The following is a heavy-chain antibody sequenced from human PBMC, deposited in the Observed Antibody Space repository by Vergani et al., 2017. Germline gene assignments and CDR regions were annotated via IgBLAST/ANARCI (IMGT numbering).Heavy chain of an antibody. CDR1: GGSFSGYY. CDR3: ARANYGSGSYSGYNWFDP. CDR2: INHSGGT. Sequence: QVQLRQWGAGLVKPSETLSLTCAVYGGSFSGYYWSWIRQPPGKGLEWIGEINHSGGTNYNPSLKSRVTISVDTSKNQFSLKLSSVTAADTAVYYCARANYGSGSYSGYNWFDPWGQGTLVTVSS. V-gene: IGHV4-34*02. D-gene: IGHD3-10*01. J-gene: IGHJ5*02.